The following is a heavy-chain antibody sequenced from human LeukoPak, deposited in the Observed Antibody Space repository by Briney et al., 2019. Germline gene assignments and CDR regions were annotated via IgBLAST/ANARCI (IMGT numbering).Heavy chain of an antibody. V-gene: IGHV4-30-4*08. CDR2: IYYSGST. J-gene: IGHJ4*02. D-gene: IGHD3-9*01. CDR1: GGSTSSSTYY. Sequence: PSETLSLTCTVSGGSTSSSTYYWDWIRQPPGKGLEWIGYIYYSGSTYYNPSLKSRVTISVDTSKNQFSLKLSSVTAADTAVYYCARVRYFDWLSFDYWGQGTLVAVSS. CDR3: ARVRYFDWLSFDY.